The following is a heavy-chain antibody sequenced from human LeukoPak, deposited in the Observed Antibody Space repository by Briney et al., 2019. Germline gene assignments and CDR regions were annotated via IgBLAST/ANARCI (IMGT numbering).Heavy chain of an antibody. CDR3: ANSCSTLLSIDY. J-gene: IGHJ4*02. CDR2: ISGSGGST. Sequence: GGSLRLSCAASGFTFSSYAMSWVRQAPGKGLEWVSDISGSGGSTYYADSVKGRFTISRDNSKNTLYLQMNSLRAEDTAVYYCANSCSTLLSIDYWGQGTLVTVSS. CDR1: GFTFSSYA. V-gene: IGHV3-23*01. D-gene: IGHD3-16*02.